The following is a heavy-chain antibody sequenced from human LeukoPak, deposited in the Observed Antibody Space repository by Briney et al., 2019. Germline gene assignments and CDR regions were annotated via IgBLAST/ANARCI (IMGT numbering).Heavy chain of an antibody. CDR1: GFTFSSYA. D-gene: IGHD6-19*01. J-gene: IGHJ4*02. Sequence: GGSLRLSCAASGFTFSSYAMHWVRQAPGKGLEWVAVISYDGSNKYYADSVKGRFTISRDNSKNTLYLQMNSLRAEDTAVYYCARDVAVAGTFDYWGQGTLVTVSS. V-gene: IGHV3-30*04. CDR3: ARDVAVAGTFDY. CDR2: ISYDGSNK.